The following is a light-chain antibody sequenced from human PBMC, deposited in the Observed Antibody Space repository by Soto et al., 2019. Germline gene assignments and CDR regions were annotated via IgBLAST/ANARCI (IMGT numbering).Light chain of an antibody. CDR3: SSYTDDSTLI. CDR1: SSDIGTYNF. Sequence: QSALTQPASVSGSPGQSITISCTGTSSDIGTYNFVSWYQQHPGKAPKLMIYEVSSRPSGVSSRFSGSKSGNTASLIISGLQPEDEADYYCSSYTDDSTLIFGRGTKVTVL. CDR2: EVS. V-gene: IGLV2-14*01. J-gene: IGLJ2*01.